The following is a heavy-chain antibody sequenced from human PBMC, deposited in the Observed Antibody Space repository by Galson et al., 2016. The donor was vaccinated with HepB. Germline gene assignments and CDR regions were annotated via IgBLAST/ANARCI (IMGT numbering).Heavy chain of an antibody. CDR1: GLNFGIDS. Sequence: FGTASGLNFGIDSVNWIRQAPGKGLEWIAYITSDSTNIQYADSVRGRFTISRDNAERSVYLQMNRLKVEDTAVYFCARDRDYAFDRWGQGTMVTVSS. CDR2: ITSDSTNI. J-gene: IGHJ3*02. CDR3: ARDRDYAFDR. V-gene: IGHV3-48*01. D-gene: IGHD5-24*01.